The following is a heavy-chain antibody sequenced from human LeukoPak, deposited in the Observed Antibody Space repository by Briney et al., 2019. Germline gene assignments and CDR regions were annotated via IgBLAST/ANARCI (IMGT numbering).Heavy chain of an antibody. J-gene: IGHJ4*02. D-gene: IGHD3-10*01. Sequence: GGSLRLSCAASGFTFSSYSMNWVRQAPGKGLEWVSSINSSGSYIYYADSVKGRFTISRDNAKNSLYLQMNSLRAEDTAVYYCARDLGYGSGSYSEVDYWGQGTLVTVSS. CDR3: ARDLGYGSGSYSEVDY. V-gene: IGHV3-21*01. CDR2: INSSGSYI. CDR1: GFTFSSYS.